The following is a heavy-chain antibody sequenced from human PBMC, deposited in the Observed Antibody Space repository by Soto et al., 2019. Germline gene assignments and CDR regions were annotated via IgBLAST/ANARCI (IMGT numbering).Heavy chain of an antibody. CDR2: MDPNSGNT. D-gene: IGHD2-15*01. CDR1: GYTFTSYD. Sequence: ASVKVSCKASGYTFTSYDINWVRQATGQGLEWMGWMDPNSGNTGYAQKFQGRVTMTRNTSISTAYMELCSLSSEDTAVYYCARKTTRRALDYWGQGTLVTVSS. J-gene: IGHJ4*02. V-gene: IGHV1-8*01. CDR3: ARKTTRRALDY.